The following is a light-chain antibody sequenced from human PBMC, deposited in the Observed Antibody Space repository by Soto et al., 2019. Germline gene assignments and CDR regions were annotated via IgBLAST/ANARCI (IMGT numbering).Light chain of an antibody. CDR1: QSVSNS. CDR2: GTY. V-gene: IGKV3-15*01. Sequence: EIVMTQSPATLSVSAGERVTLSCRASQSVSNSLAWYQQKPGQAPRLLIYGTYTRATGIPARFSGSGSGTEFTLTISSLQSEDFAVYYCQQYNNWPPLTFGGGTKVEIK. J-gene: IGKJ4*01. CDR3: QQYNNWPPLT.